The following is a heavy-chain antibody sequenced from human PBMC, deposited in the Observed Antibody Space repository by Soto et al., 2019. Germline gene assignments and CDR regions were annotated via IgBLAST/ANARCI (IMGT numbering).Heavy chain of an antibody. V-gene: IGHV4-4*07. Sequence: SETLSLTCTVSGASISGFYRSWIRKSAGKGLEWIGRIYATGTTDYNPSLKSRVMMSVDTSKKQFSLKLRSVTAADTAVYYCVRDGTKTLRDWFDPWGQGISVTVSS. CDR3: VRDGTKTLRDWFDP. CDR2: IYATGTT. D-gene: IGHD1-1*01. CDR1: GASISGFY. J-gene: IGHJ5*02.